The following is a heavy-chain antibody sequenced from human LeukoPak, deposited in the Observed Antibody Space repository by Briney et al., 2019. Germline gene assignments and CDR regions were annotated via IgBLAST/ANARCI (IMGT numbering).Heavy chain of an antibody. CDR3: ARRNYYDSSPDY. CDR2: IYYSGST. J-gene: IGHJ4*02. V-gene: IGHV4-39*01. D-gene: IGHD3-22*01. CDR1: GGSISSSSYY. Sequence: PSETLSLTCTVSGGSISSSSYYWGWIRQPPGKGLEWIGSIYYSGSTYYNPSLKSRVTISVDTSKNQFSLKLSSVTAADTAVYYCARRNYYDSSPDYWGPGTLVTVSS.